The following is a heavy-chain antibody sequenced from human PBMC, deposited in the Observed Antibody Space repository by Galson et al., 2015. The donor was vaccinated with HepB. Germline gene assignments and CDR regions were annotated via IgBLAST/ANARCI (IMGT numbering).Heavy chain of an antibody. D-gene: IGHD4-23*01. J-gene: IGHJ4*02. CDR1: GFTFGDYA. Sequence: SLRLSCAASGFTFGDYAMSWFRQAPGKGLEWVGFIRSTAYGGTTEYAASVKGRFTISRDDSKSIAYLQMNSLKTEDTAVYYCTRDYGGNSIKRGFDYWGQGTLVTVSS. CDR2: IRSTAYGGTT. V-gene: IGHV3-49*03. CDR3: TRDYGGNSIKRGFDY.